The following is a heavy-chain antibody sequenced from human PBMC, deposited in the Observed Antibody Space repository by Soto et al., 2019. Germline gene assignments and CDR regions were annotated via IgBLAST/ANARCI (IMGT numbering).Heavy chain of an antibody. CDR1: GFTFSSYT. D-gene: IGHD2-15*01. Sequence: GGSLRLSCAASGFTFSSYTMSWVRQAPGRGLEWVSAISGSGGSTYYADSVKGRFTISRDNSKNTLCLQMNSLRAEDTAVYYCAKDPIVVVVAATLGAFDIWGQGTMVTVSS. CDR2: ISGSGGST. V-gene: IGHV3-23*01. CDR3: AKDPIVVVVAATLGAFDI. J-gene: IGHJ3*02.